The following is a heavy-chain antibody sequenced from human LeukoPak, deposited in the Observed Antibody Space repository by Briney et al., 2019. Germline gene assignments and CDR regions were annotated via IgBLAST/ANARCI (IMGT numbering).Heavy chain of an antibody. CDR2: ISYDGSNK. D-gene: IGHD3-9*01. CDR3: AREGDILTGPFDY. Sequence: GRSLRLSCAASGFTFSSYAMHWVRQAPGKGLEWVAVISYDGSNKYYADSVKGRFTISRDNSKNTLYLQMNSLRAEDTAVYYCAREGDILTGPFDYWGQGTLVTVSS. J-gene: IGHJ4*02. V-gene: IGHV3-30-3*01. CDR1: GFTFSSYA.